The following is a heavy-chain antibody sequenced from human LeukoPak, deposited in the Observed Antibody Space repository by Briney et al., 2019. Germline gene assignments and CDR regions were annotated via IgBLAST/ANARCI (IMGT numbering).Heavy chain of an antibody. CDR3: ARKMNYFDY. D-gene: IGHD5-24*01. CDR2: ISGSGGTT. CDR1: GFTFSSYA. V-gene: IGHV3-23*01. Sequence: GGSLRLSCAASGFTFSSYAMSWVRQAPGKGLEWVSAISGSGGTTSYADSVKGRFTISRDNSKNTLYLQMNSRRAEDTAVYYCARKMNYFDYWGQGTLVTISS. J-gene: IGHJ4*02.